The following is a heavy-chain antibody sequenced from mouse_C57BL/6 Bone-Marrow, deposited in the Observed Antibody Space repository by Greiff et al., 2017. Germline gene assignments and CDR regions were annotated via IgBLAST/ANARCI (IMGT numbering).Heavy chain of an antibody. CDR1: GYTFTDYE. CDR3: TEVDDTWFAY. Sequence: QVQLQQSGAELVRPGASVTLSCKASGYTFTDYEMHWVKQTPVHGLEWIGAIDPETGGTAYNQKFKGKAILTADKSSSTAYMELRSLTSEDSAVYYCTEVDDTWFAYWGQGTLVTVSA. CDR2: IDPETGGT. J-gene: IGHJ3*01. V-gene: IGHV1-15*01. D-gene: IGHD1-1*01.